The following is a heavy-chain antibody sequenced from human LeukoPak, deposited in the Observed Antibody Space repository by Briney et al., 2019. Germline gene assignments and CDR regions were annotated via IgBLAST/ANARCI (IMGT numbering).Heavy chain of an antibody. D-gene: IGHD1-7*01. CDR1: GFTVSSNY. CDR3: AREDDWNYEDY. Sequence: GGSLRLSCAASGFTVSSNYMSWVRQAPGKGLEWVANIKQDGSEKYYVNSVKGRFTISRDNAKNSLYLQMNSLRAEDTAIYYCAREDDWNYEDYWGQGTLVTVSS. J-gene: IGHJ4*02. CDR2: IKQDGSEK. V-gene: IGHV3-7*01.